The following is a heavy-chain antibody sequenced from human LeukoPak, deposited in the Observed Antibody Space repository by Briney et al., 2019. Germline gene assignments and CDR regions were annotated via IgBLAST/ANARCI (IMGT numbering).Heavy chain of an antibody. D-gene: IGHD3-16*01. CDR2: INPNSGGT. V-gene: IGHV1-2*02. J-gene: IGHJ5*02. Sequence: EASVKVSCKASGYTFTGYYMHWVRQAPGQGLEWMGWINPNSGGTNYAQKFQGRVTMTRDTSISTAYMELSRLRSDDTAVYYCXXXXXXXRPWRTYNWFDPWGQGTLVTVSS. CDR3: XXXXXXXRPWRTYNWFDP. CDR1: GYTFTGYY.